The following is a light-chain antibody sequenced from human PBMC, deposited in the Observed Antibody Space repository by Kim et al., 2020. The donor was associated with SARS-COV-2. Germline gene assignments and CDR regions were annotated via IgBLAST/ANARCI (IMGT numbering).Light chain of an antibody. CDR2: DAS. CDR3: QQRNNWPPT. V-gene: IGKV3-11*01. CDR1: HSISNS. J-gene: IGKJ5*01. Sequence: LSPWERVTLSCRASHSISNSLAWYQQKPGQSPRLLIHDASHGTTGLPARFTGSGSGTDFTLTISSLEPEDFAIYYCQQRNNWPPTFGQGTRLEIK.